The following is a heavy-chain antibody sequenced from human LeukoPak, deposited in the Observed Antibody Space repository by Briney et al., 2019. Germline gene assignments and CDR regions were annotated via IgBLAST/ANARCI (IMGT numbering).Heavy chain of an antibody. Sequence: GRSLRLSCAASGFTFSSYGMHWVRQAPGKGLEWVAVISYDGSNKYYADSVKGRFTISRDNSKNTLYLQMNSLRAEDTAVYYCARDQGYCSGGSCYSAYYYGMDVWGQGTTATVSS. CDR2: ISYDGSNK. J-gene: IGHJ6*02. CDR3: ARDQGYCSGGSCYSAYYYGMDV. CDR1: GFTFSSYG. D-gene: IGHD2-15*01. V-gene: IGHV3-30*03.